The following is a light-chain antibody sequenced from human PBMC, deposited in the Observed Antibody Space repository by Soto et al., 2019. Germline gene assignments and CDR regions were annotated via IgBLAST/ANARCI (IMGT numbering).Light chain of an antibody. CDR3: QQSYSTPHT. CDR1: QNISTY. J-gene: IGKJ4*01. V-gene: IGKV1-39*01. CDR2: TAS. Sequence: DIQMTQSPSSLSASVGDRVTITCRASQNISTYLHWYQQRPGKAPKLLIYTASSLHSGDSSRFSRIGSGTDFTLTISSLQPEDFATYYCQQSYSTPHTFGGGTKVEIK.